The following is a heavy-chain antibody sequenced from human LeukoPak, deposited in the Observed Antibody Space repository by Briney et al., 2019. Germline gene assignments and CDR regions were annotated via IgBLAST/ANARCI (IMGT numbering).Heavy chain of an antibody. J-gene: IGHJ2*01. V-gene: IGHV4-59*01. CDR2: IYYSGSA. D-gene: IGHD6-19*01. Sequence: KPSETLSLICTVSGGSISSYYWSWIRQPPGKGLEWIGYIYYSGSANYNPSLKSRVTISVDTSKNQFSLKLSSVTAADTAVYYCARLAVAGYWYFDLWGRGTLVTVSS. CDR1: GGSISSYY. CDR3: ARLAVAGYWYFDL.